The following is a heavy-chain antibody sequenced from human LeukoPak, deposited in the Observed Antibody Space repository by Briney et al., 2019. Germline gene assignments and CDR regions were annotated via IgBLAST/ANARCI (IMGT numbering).Heavy chain of an antibody. CDR2: IYYSGST. Sequence: SETLSLTCTVSGGSISSYYWSWIRQPPGKGLEWIGYIYYSGSTNYNLSLKSRVTISVDTSKNQFSLKLSSVTAADTAVYYCASLYYDSSGYPRGWFDPWGQGTLVTVSS. V-gene: IGHV4-59*01. CDR1: GGSISSYY. J-gene: IGHJ5*02. CDR3: ASLYYDSSGYPRGWFDP. D-gene: IGHD3-22*01.